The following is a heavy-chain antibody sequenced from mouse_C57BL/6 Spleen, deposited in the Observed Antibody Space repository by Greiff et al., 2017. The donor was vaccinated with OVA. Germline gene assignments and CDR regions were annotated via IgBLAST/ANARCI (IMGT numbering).Heavy chain of an antibody. CDR2: ISDGGSYT. V-gene: IGHV5-4*01. CDR1: GFTFSSYA. CDR3: ARDDYDGYFDV. D-gene: IGHD2-4*01. J-gene: IGHJ1*03. Sequence: EVKLMESGGGLVKPGGSLKLSCAASGFTFSSYAMSWVRQTPEQRLEWVATISDGGSYTYYPDNVKGRFTISRDNAKNNLYLQMSHLKSEDTAMYYCARDDYDGYFDVWGTGTTVTVSS.